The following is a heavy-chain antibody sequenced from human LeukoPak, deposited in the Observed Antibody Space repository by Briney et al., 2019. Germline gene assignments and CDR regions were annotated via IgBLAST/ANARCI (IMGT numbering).Heavy chain of an antibody. D-gene: IGHD2-15*01. CDR1: GFTFSSYSM. V-gene: IGHV4-4*02. CDR3: ARAGWYTLDN. J-gene: IGHJ4*02. Sequence: KTGGSLRLSCAASGFTFSSYSMNWVRQPPGKGLEWIGEIYHSGSTNYNPSLKSRVTISVDNSKNQFSLKMSSMTAADTAVYYCARAGWYTLDNWGQGTLVTVSS. CDR2: IYHSGST.